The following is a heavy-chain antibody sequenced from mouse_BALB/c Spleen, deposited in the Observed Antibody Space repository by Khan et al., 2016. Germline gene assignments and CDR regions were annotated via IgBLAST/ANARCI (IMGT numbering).Heavy chain of an antibody. CDR3: AINWDEEDY. Sequence: EVQLQESGPGLVKPSQSLSLTCTVTGYSITSDYAWNWIRQFPGNKLEWMGYISYSGSTSYNPSLKSRISITRDTSKNQFFLQLNSVTTEDTATYYCAINWDEEDYWGQWTLVTVSA. CDR1: GYSITSDYA. J-gene: IGHJ3*01. CDR2: ISYSGST. D-gene: IGHD4-1*02. V-gene: IGHV3-2*02.